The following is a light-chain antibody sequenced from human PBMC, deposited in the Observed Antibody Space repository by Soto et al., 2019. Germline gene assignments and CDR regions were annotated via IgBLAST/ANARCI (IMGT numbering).Light chain of an antibody. V-gene: IGKV1-17*01. Sequence: DIQMTQSPSSLSASEGDRVTITCRASQDIRNALGWYQQKPGKAPKRLIYGTSILQSGVPSRFSGSGSGTEFNLTNSSLQPEDFAPYYCLQHSSFPLTVGGGTKVEI. CDR3: LQHSSFPLT. CDR2: GTS. J-gene: IGKJ4*01. CDR1: QDIRNA.